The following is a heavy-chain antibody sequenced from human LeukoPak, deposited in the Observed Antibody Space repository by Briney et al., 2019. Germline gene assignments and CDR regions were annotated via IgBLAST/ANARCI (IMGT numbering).Heavy chain of an antibody. Sequence: PGGSLRLSCAASGFTFSSYSMNWVRQAPGKGLEWVSSISSSSSYIYYADSVKGRFTISRDNAKNSLYLQMNSLKASDTAMYYCARMGETLSGYGLDYWGQGTLVTVSS. CDR3: ARMGETLSGYGLDY. J-gene: IGHJ4*02. CDR1: GFTFSSYS. CDR2: ISSSSSYI. V-gene: IGHV3-21*04. D-gene: IGHD3-22*01.